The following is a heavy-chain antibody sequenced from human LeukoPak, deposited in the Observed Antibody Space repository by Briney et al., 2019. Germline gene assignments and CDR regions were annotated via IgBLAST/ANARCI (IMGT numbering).Heavy chain of an antibody. CDR3: VRASVDSGGAFDV. Sequence: GGSLRLSCAASGFTLSSYSMNWVRQAPGKGLEWVSSISSSSSYIYHADSVKGRFTISRDNSKNTLYLQMNSLRAEDTAVYYCVRASVDSGGAFDVWGQGTVVTVSS. CDR2: ISSSSSYI. J-gene: IGHJ3*01. D-gene: IGHD5-12*01. CDR1: GFTLSSYS. V-gene: IGHV3-21*01.